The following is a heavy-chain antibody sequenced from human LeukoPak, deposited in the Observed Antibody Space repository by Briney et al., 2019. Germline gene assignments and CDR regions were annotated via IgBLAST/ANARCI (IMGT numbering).Heavy chain of an antibody. V-gene: IGHV4-59*12. CDR1: GGSISSYY. Sequence: SETLSLTCTVSGGSISSYYWSWIRQPPGKGLEWIGYIYYSGSTNYNPSLKSRVTLSLDTSKNRLSLQLTFVTAADTAVYYCAREPLNYGLDAFDIWGQGTMVTVSS. CDR3: AREPLNYGLDAFDI. J-gene: IGHJ3*02. CDR2: IYYSGST. D-gene: IGHD3-10*01.